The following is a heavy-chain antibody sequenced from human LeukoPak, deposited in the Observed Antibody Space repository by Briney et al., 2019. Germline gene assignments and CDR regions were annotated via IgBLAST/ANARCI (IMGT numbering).Heavy chain of an antibody. CDR2: LYDSGST. CDR3: ARGDRVGSSGYYFDN. D-gene: IGHD3-10*01. CDR1: GGSVSSGRYH. V-gene: IGHV4-61*01. Sequence: PSETLSLTCTVSGGSVSSGRYHWSWIRRPPGKGLEWMGYLYDSGSTGYNPSLRSRVTMSVDISNNQFSLKLSSVTAADTAVYYCARGDRVGSSGYYFDNWGQGTQVTVSS. J-gene: IGHJ4*02.